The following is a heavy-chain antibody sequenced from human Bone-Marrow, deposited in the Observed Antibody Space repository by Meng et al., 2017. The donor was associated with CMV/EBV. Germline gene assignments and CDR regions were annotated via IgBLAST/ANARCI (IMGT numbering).Heavy chain of an antibody. D-gene: IGHD2-2*01. CDR2: ISYDGSNK. V-gene: IGHV3-30*04. CDR3: ARDDRVVVPAAIEWCFDY. Sequence: GESPKISCAASGFTFSSYAMHWVRQAPGKGLEWVAVISYDGSNKYYADSVKGRFTISRDNSKNTLYLQMNSLRAEDTAVYYCARDDRVVVPAAIEWCFDYWGQGTLVTVSS. CDR1: GFTFSSYA. J-gene: IGHJ4*02.